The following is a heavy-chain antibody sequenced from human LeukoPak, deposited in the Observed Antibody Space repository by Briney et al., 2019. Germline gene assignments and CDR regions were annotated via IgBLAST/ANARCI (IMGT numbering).Heavy chain of an antibody. J-gene: IGHJ4*02. CDR3: ARGVGALYFDY. CDR1: GGSFSGHY. CDR2: INHSGST. V-gene: IGHV4-34*01. Sequence: SETLSLTCAVYGGSFSGHYWSWIRQPPGKGLEWIGEINHSGSTNYNPSLKSRVTISVDTSKNQFSLKLSSVTAADTAVYYCARGVGALYFDYWGQGTLVTVSS. D-gene: IGHD1-26*01.